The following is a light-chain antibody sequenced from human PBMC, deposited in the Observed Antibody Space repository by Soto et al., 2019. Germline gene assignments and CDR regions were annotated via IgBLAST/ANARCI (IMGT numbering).Light chain of an antibody. CDR3: QQSYSTPQT. J-gene: IGKJ1*01. CDR2: AAS. V-gene: IGKV1-39*01. Sequence: DIQMTQSPSSLSASVGDRVTITCRASQSISSYLNWYQQKPGKAPKLLIYAASSLQSGVPSRFSGSGSGTDFTLTISSLQPEDFATYYCQQSYSTPQTFSQGTKVDIK. CDR1: QSISSY.